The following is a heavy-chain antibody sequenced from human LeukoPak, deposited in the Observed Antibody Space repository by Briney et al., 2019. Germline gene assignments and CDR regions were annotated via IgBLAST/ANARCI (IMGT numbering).Heavy chain of an antibody. V-gene: IGHV4-59*07. D-gene: IGHD3-22*01. CDR2: IYYSGST. J-gene: IGHJ4*02. CDR3: ARGDSSGAIDY. Sequence: SDTLSLTCTVSGGSISSYYWSWIRQPPGKGLEWIGYIYYSGSTNHNPSLKSRVTISVDTSKNQFSLKLSSVTAADTAVYYCARGDSSGAIDYWGQGTLVTVSS. CDR1: GGSISSYY.